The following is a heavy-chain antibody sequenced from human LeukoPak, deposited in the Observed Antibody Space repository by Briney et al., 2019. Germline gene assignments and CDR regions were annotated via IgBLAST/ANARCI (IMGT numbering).Heavy chain of an antibody. CDR3: ARDEVARLPLDY. CDR2: ISSSSSYI. Sequence: GGSLRLSCAASGFTFSSYSMNWVRQAPGKGLEWVSSISSSSSYIYHADSVKGRFTISRDNAKNSLYLQMNSLRAEDTAVYYCARDEVARLPLDYWGQGTLVTVSS. D-gene: IGHD6-25*01. J-gene: IGHJ4*02. V-gene: IGHV3-21*01. CDR1: GFTFSSYS.